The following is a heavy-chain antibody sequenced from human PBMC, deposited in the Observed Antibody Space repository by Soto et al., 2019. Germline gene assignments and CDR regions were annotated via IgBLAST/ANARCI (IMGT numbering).Heavy chain of an antibody. CDR1: GFSLSTSGVG. V-gene: IGHV2-5*02. CDR3: AHSGTWYSSSSWSRANGMDV. CDR2: IYWDDDK. J-gene: IGHJ6*02. Sequence: VPTLVNPTQTLTLTCTFSGFSLSTSGVGVGWIRQPPGKALEWLALIYWDDDKRYSPSLKSRLTITKDTSKNQVVLTMTNMDPVDTATYYCAHSGTWYSSSSWSRANGMDVWGQGTTVTVS. D-gene: IGHD6-6*01.